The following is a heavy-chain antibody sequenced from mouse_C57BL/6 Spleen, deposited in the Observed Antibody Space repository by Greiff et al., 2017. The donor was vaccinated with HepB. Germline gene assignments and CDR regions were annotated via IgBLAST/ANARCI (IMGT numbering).Heavy chain of an antibody. CDR1: GYTFTSYG. D-gene: IGHD1-1*01. J-gene: IGHJ3*01. Sequence: VKVVESGAELARPGASVKLSCKASGYTFTSYGISWVKQRTGQGLEWIGEIYPRSGNTYYNEKFKGKATLTADKSSSTAYMELRSLTSEDSAVYFCARVMDYVWFAYWGQGTLVTVSA. CDR2: IYPRSGNT. V-gene: IGHV1-81*01. CDR3: ARVMDYVWFAY.